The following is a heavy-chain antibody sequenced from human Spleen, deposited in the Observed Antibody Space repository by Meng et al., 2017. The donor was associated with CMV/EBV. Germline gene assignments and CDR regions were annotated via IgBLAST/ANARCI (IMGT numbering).Heavy chain of an antibody. CDR2: IRYDGSNK. D-gene: IGHD6-6*01. CDR1: GFTFNSYG. CDR3: ARDRSSSSDY. Sequence: GESLKISCAASGFTFNSYGMHWVRQAPGKGLEGVAFIRYDGSNKYYADSVKGRFTISRDNAKNSLYLEMKSLRAEDTALYHCARDRSSSSDYWGQGTLVTVSS. V-gene: IGHV3-30*02. J-gene: IGHJ4*02.